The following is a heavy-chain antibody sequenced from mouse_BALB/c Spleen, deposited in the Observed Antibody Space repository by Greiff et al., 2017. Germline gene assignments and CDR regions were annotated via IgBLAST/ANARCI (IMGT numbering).Heavy chain of an antibody. CDR2: ISSGGST. J-gene: IGHJ3*01. V-gene: IGHV5-6-5*01. CDR1: GFTFSSYA. Sequence: EVQLVESGGGLVKPGGSLKLSCAASGFTFSSYAMSWVRQTPEKRLEWVASISSGGSTYYPDSVKGRFTISRDNARSILYLQMSSLRSEDTAMYYCARGGYCYDGVAYWGQGTLVTVSA. D-gene: IGHD2-12*01. CDR3: ARGGYCYDGVAY.